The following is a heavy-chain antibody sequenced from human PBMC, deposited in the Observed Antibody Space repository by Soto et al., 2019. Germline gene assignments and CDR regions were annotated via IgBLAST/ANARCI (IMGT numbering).Heavy chain of an antibody. J-gene: IGHJ6*02. CDR3: ARYKSNYYYGMDV. Sequence: SETLSLTCTVSGGSISSYYWSWIRQPPGKGLEWIGYIYYSGSTNYNPSHKSRVTISVDTSKNQFSLKLSSVTAADTAVYYCARYKSNYYYGMDVWGQGTTVT. CDR1: GGSISSYY. CDR2: IYYSGST. V-gene: IGHV4-59*01. D-gene: IGHD1-20*01.